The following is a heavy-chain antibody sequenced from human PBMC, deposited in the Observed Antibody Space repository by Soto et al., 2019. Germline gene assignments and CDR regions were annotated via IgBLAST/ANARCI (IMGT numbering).Heavy chain of an antibody. J-gene: IGHJ4*02. Sequence: SVKVSCKASGGTFSRYAISWVRQAPGQGLEWMGGIIPIFGTANYAQKFQGRVTITADESTSTAYMELSSLRSEDTAVYYCARVAARRGEYFDYWGQGTLVTVSS. CDR1: GGTFSRYA. V-gene: IGHV1-69*13. D-gene: IGHD6-6*01. CDR3: ARVAARRGEYFDY. CDR2: IIPIFGTA.